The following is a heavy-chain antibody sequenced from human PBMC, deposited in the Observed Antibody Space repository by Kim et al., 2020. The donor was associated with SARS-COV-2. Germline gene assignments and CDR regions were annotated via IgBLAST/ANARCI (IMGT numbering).Heavy chain of an antibody. Sequence: GGSLRLSCAASGFTFSSYGMHWVRQAPGKGLEWVAVIWYDGSNKYYADSVKGRFTISRDNSKNTLYLQMNSLRAEDTAVYYCAKPKGSATYYYYGMDVWGQGTTVTVSS. V-gene: IGHV3-33*06. CDR3: AKPKGSATYYYYGMDV. J-gene: IGHJ6*02. CDR2: IWYDGSNK. D-gene: IGHD3-10*01. CDR1: GFTFSSYG.